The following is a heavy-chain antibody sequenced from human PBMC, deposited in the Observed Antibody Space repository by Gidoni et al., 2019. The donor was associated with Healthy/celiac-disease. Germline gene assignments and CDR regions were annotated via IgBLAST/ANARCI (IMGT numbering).Heavy chain of an antibody. Sequence: EVQLVQSGAEVKKPGESLRISCKGSGYSFTSYWISWVRQMPGKGLEWMGRIDPSDSYTNYSPSFQGHVTISADKSISTAYLQWSSLKASDTAMYYCARQAGAAAGTDYYYGMDVWGQGTTVTVSS. V-gene: IGHV5-10-1*03. CDR1: GYSFTSYW. CDR3: ARQAGAAAGTDYYYGMDV. D-gene: IGHD6-13*01. CDR2: IDPSDSYT. J-gene: IGHJ6*02.